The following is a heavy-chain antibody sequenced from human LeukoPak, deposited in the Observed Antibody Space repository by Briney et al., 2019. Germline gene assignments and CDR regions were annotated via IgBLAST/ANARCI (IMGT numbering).Heavy chain of an antibody. J-gene: IGHJ3*02. CDR1: GGSFTTYY. D-gene: IGHD6-19*01. Sequence: SSETLSLTCAVYGGSFTTYYWSWIRQTPGKGLEWVSYISSSSSTIYYADSVKGRFTISRDNAKNSLYLQMNSLRAEDTAVYYCARELAGYSSGWFLLHGFDIWGQGTMVTVSS. CDR3: ARELAGYSSGWFLLHGFDI. V-gene: IGHV3-48*01. CDR2: ISSSSSTI.